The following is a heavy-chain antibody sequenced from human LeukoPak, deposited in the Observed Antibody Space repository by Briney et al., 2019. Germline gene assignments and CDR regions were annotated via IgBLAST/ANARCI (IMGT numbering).Heavy chain of an antibody. J-gene: IGHJ4*02. D-gene: IGHD6-13*01. Sequence: PGGSLRLSCAASGFTFSSYAMSWVRQAPGKGLEWVSTISGSGDNTYYADSVKGRFTISRDNSKNTLYLQMNSLRAEDTAVYYCAKRGRGAGAAAGIFDYWGQGTLVTVSS. CDR3: AKRGRGAGAAAGIFDY. CDR1: GFTFSSYA. CDR2: ISGSGDNT. V-gene: IGHV3-23*01.